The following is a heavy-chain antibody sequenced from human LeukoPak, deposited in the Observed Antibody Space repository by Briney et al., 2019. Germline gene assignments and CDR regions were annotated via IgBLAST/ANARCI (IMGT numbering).Heavy chain of an antibody. J-gene: IGHJ4*02. CDR2: IKGDGSET. CDR3: VRDNGWYRLDS. D-gene: IGHD6-19*01. V-gene: IGHV3-7*01. Sequence: GGSLRLSCAASGFTFRSYWTTWVRQAPGKGLEWVAHIKGDGSETAHVDSVKGRFTISRDNAKNSLYLQMNSLRADDTAVYYCVRDNGWYRLDSWGQGTQVTVSS. CDR1: GFTFRSYW.